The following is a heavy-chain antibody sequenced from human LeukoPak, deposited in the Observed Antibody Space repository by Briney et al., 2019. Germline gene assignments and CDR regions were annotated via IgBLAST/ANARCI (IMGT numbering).Heavy chain of an antibody. V-gene: IGHV3-30*04. CDR1: RFTFSSYA. J-gene: IGHJ4*02. CDR2: ISNDGINK. Sequence: PGRSLRLSCAASRFTFSSYAMHWVRQAPGKGLEWVALISNDGINKYYADSVKGRFTISRDNSKNTLYLQMNSLRAEDTAVYYCARAPSLRNRIVATYNYFDYWGQGTLVTVSS. D-gene: IGHD5-12*01. CDR3: ARAPSLRNRIVATYNYFDY.